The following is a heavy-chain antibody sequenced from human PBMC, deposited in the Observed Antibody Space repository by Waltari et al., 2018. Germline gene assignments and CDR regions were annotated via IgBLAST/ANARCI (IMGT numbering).Heavy chain of an antibody. J-gene: IGHJ3*02. D-gene: IGHD1-26*01. CDR1: GYTFTDYY. Sequence: EVQLVQSGAEVKKPGATVKISCKASGYTFTDYYLHWVQQAPGKGLEWMGRVDPEDGETIYAEKFQGRVTITADTSTDTAYMELSSLRSEDTAVYYCAKGSAYFLDAFDIWGQGTMVTVSS. CDR3: AKGSAYFLDAFDI. V-gene: IGHV1-69-2*01. CDR2: VDPEDGET.